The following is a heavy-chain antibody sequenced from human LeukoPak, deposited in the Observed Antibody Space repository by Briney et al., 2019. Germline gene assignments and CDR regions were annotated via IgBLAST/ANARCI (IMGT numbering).Heavy chain of an antibody. CDR3: ARRGYCSGGSCYSFNSWFDP. J-gene: IGHJ5*02. Sequence: SQTLSLTCTVSGGSISSVDYYWSWIRQPPGKGLEWIGYIYDSRNTYYNPSLKSRITISVDTSKNQFSLKLSSVTAADTAVYYCARRGYCSGGSCYSFNSWFDPWGQGTLVTVSS. CDR1: GGSISSVDYY. CDR2: IYDSRNT. V-gene: IGHV4-30-4*01. D-gene: IGHD2-15*01.